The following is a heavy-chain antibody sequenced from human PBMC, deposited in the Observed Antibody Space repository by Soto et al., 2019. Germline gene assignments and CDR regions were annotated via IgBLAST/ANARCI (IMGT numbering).Heavy chain of an antibody. Sequence: SETLSLTCAVYGGSFSGYYWSWIRQPPGKGLEWIGEINHSGSTNYNPSLKSRVTISVDTSKNQFSLKLSSVTAADTAVYYCARGGTYYYGSGLKRARSFDYWGQGTLVTVSS. J-gene: IGHJ4*02. CDR2: INHSGST. V-gene: IGHV4-34*01. CDR3: ARGGTYYYGSGLKRARSFDY. D-gene: IGHD3-10*01. CDR1: GGSFSGYY.